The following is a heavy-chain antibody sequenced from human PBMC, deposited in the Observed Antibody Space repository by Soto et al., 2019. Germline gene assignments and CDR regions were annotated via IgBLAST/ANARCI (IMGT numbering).Heavy chain of an antibody. Sequence: EVQLVESGGGLVEPGGSLRLSCAPSVLTFTTYSMNWVRQAPGKWLEWVSSISRGSDYIYYAESVKGRFTISRDNAKNSLYLEMNSLRADDTAVFYCAINLNASSKIPGMDVWAQGTRVTASP. D-gene: IGHD2-21*01. CDR1: VLTFTTYS. V-gene: IGHV3-21*01. CDR2: ISRGSDYI. CDR3: AINLNASSKIPGMDV. J-gene: IGHJ6*01.